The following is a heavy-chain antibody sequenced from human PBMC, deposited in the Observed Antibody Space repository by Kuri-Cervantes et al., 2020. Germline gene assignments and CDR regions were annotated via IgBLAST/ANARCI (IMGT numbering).Heavy chain of an antibody. D-gene: IGHD6-19*01. CDR3: AKDRVAVAGAGIDY. J-gene: IGHJ4*02. CDR1: GFTFDDYV. CDR2: IPWNGGSI. Sequence: SLKISCAASGFTFDDYVMYWVRQGPGKGLEWVSGIPWNGGSIVYADSVKGRFTISRDNSKNSLYLQMNSLRAEDTALYYCAKDRVAVAGAGIDYWGQGTLVTVSS. V-gene: IGHV3-9*01.